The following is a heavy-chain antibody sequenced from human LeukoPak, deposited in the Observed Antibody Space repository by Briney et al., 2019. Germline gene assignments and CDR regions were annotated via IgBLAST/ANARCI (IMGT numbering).Heavy chain of an antibody. CDR1: GGSISSYY. CDR3: ARDPSSGWAGAFDI. CDR2: IYYSGST. Sequence: KASETLSLTCTVSGGSISSYYWSWIRQPPGKGLEWIGYIYYSGSTNYNPSLKSRVTISVDTSKNQFSLKLSSVTAADTAVYYCARDPSSGWAGAFDIWGQGTMVTVSS. V-gene: IGHV4-59*12. D-gene: IGHD6-19*01. J-gene: IGHJ3*02.